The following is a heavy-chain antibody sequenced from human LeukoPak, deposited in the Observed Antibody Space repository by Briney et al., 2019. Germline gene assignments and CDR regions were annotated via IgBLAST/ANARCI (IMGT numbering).Heavy chain of an antibody. D-gene: IGHD3-22*01. CDR3: ARDTYYYDSSGYNDAFDI. V-gene: IGHV3-33*01. CDR2: IWYDGSNK. Sequence: PGGSLRLSCAASGFTFSSYGMHWVRQAPGKGLEWVAVIWYDGSNKYYADSVKGRFTISRDNSKNTLYLQMNSLRAEDTAVYYCARDTYYYDSSGYNDAFDIWGQGTMVTVSS. J-gene: IGHJ3*02. CDR1: GFTFSSYG.